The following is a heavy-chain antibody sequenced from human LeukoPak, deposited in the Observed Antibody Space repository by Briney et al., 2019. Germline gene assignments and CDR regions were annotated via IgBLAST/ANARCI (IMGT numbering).Heavy chain of an antibody. CDR2: ISWNGGNT. D-gene: IGHD3-22*01. J-gene: IGHJ4*02. V-gene: IGHV3-20*04. CDR3: ARSTAAAVVINEFDS. Sequence: GGSLRLSCAASGFSFDDYGMSWVRQPPGKGLEWVSGISWNGGNTGYADSVRGRFIISRDNAKNFLYLQMNSLRDDDTALYYCARSTAAAVVINEFDSWGQGTLVTVSS. CDR1: GFSFDDYG.